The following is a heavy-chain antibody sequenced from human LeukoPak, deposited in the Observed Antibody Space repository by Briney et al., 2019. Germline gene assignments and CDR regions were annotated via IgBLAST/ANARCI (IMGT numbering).Heavy chain of an antibody. CDR3: ARCVTMVRGVITCAFDI. CDR1: GYSFTSYW. V-gene: IGHV5-10-1*01. Sequence: GESLKISCKGSGYSFTSYWISWVRLMPGKGLEWMGRIGPSDSYTNYSPSFQGHVTISADKSISTAYLQWSSLKASDTAMYYCARCVTMVRGVITCAFDIWGQGTMVTVSS. D-gene: IGHD3-10*01. J-gene: IGHJ3*02. CDR2: IGPSDSYT.